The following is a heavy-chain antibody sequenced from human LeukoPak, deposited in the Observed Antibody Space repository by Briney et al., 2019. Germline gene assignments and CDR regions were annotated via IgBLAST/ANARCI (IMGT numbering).Heavy chain of an antibody. CDR3: ARSREHTFDI. V-gene: IGHV1-2*02. Sequence: ASVKVSCKASGYTFTGYYIHWVRQAPGQGLECMGWINPNSGDTNYAQKFQGRVTMTRDTSITTAYMEVSRLRSDDTAVYYCARSREHTFDIWGQGTVVTVSS. CDR2: INPNSGDT. J-gene: IGHJ3*02. D-gene: IGHD1-26*01. CDR1: GYTFTGYY.